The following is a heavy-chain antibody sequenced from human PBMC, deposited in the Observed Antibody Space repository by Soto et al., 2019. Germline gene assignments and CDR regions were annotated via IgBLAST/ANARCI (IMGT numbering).Heavy chain of an antibody. V-gene: IGHV3-30*18. CDR3: AKDLYGFGDLGGNGIDF. CDR1: GFTFSSNG. D-gene: IGHD3-10*01. CDR2: ISYDGSNK. Sequence: LSCAASGFTFSSNGMHWVRQAPGKGLEWVAVISYDGSNKYYADSVKGRFTISRDNSKNTLYLQMNSLRAEDTAVYYCAKDLYGFGDLGGNGIDFWGKGTRGIISS. J-gene: IGHJ4*02.